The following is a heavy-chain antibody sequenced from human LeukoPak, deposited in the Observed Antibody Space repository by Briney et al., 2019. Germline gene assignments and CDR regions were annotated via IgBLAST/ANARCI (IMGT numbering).Heavy chain of an antibody. CDR1: GFTFSSYA. J-gene: IGHJ6*02. CDR3: ARDGEPRYWGSGYYYGMDV. D-gene: IGHD7-27*01. V-gene: IGHV3-23*01. Sequence: PGGSLRLSCAASGFTFSSYAMNWVRQAPGKGLEWVSSISGSAGITYYADSVKGRFTLSRDNSKNTLSLQMNSLRADDTAVYYCARDGEPRYWGSGYYYGMDVWGQGATVTVSS. CDR2: ISGSAGIT.